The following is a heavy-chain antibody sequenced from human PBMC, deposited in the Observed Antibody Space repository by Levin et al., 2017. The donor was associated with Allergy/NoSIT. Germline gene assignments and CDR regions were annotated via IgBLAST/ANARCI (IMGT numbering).Heavy chain of an antibody. Sequence: GESLKISCAASGFTFTNAWMNWVRQAPGKGLEWVGRIKTKSDGGTTDYAAPVKGRFAISRDDSQNILFLQINGLKTEDTAVYYCTTGLRGHLVLGSGWFDSWGQGTLVTVSS. J-gene: IGHJ5*01. CDR1: GFTFTNAW. CDR2: IKTKSDGGTT. CDR3: TTGLRGHLVLGSGWFDS. D-gene: IGHD7-27*01. V-gene: IGHV3-15*01.